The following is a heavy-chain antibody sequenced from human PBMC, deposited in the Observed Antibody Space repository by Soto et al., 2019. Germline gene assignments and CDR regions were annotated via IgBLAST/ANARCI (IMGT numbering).Heavy chain of an antibody. CDR2: IWSDGSNK. CDR3: AKEKISTSCCNWFDP. D-gene: IGHD2-2*01. CDR1: GFTFSTYG. J-gene: IGHJ5*02. V-gene: IGHV3-33*06. Sequence: PGGSLRLSCAASGFTFSTYGMHWVRQAPGKGLEWVALIWSDGSNKYYADSVKGRFTISRDNSKKTVYLQMNSLRAEDTAVYYCAKEKISTSCCNWFDPWGQGTLVTVSS.